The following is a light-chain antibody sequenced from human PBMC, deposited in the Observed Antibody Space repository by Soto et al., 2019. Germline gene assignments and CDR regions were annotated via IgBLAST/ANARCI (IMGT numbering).Light chain of an antibody. V-gene: IGLV2-14*01. CDR3: SSYTNRSNYV. Sequence: QSVLTQPASVSGSPGQSITISCTGTSSDVGRFNFVSWFQQHPGKAPKLLIYEVTKRPSGVSNRFSGSKSGNTASLTISGLQTEDEADYYCSSYTNRSNYVFGHGTKVTVL. CDR2: EVT. J-gene: IGLJ1*01. CDR1: SSDVGRFNF.